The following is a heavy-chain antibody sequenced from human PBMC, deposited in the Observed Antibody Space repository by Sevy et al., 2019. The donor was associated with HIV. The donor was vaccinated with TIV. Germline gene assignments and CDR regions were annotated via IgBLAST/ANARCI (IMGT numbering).Heavy chain of an antibody. V-gene: IGHV3-23*01. CDR1: GFTFSSYA. D-gene: IGHD6-19*01. CDR2: ISGSGGST. Sequence: GGSLRLSCAASGFTFSSYAMSWVRQAPGKGLEWVSAISGSGGSTYYADSVKGRFTISRDNAKSTLYLEMNSLRVEDTAVYYCVRGTSDWDGVDYWGQGTLVTVSS. CDR3: VRGTSDWDGVDY. J-gene: IGHJ4*02.